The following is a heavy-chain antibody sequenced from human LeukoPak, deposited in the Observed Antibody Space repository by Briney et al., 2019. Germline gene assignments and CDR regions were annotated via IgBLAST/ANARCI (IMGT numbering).Heavy chain of an antibody. J-gene: IGHJ4*02. CDR3: AKGGATVIDY. V-gene: IGHV3-74*01. CDR1: GFTFSSYA. D-gene: IGHD4-17*01. Sequence: PGGSLRLSCAASGFTFSSYAMSWVRQAPGKGLVWVSRINSDGISTSYADSVKGRFTISRDNAKNTLYLQMNSLRAEDTAVYYCAKGGATVIDYWGQGTLVTVSS. CDR2: INSDGIST.